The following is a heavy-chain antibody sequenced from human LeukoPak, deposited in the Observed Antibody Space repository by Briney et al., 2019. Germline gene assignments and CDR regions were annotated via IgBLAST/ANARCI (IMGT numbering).Heavy chain of an antibody. Sequence: GGSLRLSCAASGFTFSSYGMSWVRQAPGKGLEWVSAISGSGGSTYYADSVKGRFTISRDNSKNTLYLQMNSLRAEDTAVYYCANGEEYGPSYFDYWGQGTLVTVSS. V-gene: IGHV3-23*01. CDR1: GFTFSSYG. D-gene: IGHD2-21*01. CDR3: ANGEEYGPSYFDY. CDR2: ISGSGGST. J-gene: IGHJ4*02.